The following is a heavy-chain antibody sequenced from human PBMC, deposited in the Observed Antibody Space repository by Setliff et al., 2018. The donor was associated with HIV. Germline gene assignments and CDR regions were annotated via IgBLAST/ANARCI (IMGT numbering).Heavy chain of an antibody. D-gene: IGHD3-3*01. V-gene: IGHV4-39*02. Sequence: SETLSLTCTVSGGSISNSNYFWGWIRQPPGKGLEWIGRIYSSGSTYYQPSLQGRVAMSIASSKNHFSLSLRYVTAADTAVYYCARSFSGRYFWSGYYTGPDPKGENAFDIWGQGTMVTVSS. J-gene: IGHJ3*02. CDR1: GGSISNSNYF. CDR2: IYSSGST. CDR3: ARSFSGRYFWSGYYTGPDPKGENAFDI.